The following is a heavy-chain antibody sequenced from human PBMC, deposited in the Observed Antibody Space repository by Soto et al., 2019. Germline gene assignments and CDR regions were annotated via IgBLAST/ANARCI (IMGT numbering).Heavy chain of an antibody. CDR3: AEPTGFSYNCSPNFEY. V-gene: IGHV3-21*04. D-gene: IGHD1-20*01. J-gene: IGHJ4*02. CDR1: GFTFSSYS. Sequence: PGGSLRLSCAASGFTFSSYSMNWVRQAPGKGLEWVSSISISSSYIYYADSVKGRFTISRENSKNTLFLQMDSLRGDDSAVYFSAEPTGFSYNCSPNFEYGGQGSVVTVSS. CDR2: ISISSSYI.